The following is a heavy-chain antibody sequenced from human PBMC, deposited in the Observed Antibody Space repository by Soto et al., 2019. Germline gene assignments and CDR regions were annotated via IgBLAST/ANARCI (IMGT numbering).Heavy chain of an antibody. D-gene: IGHD2-15*01. CDR2: IYSDGST. Sequence: EVQLVESGGGLIQPGGSLRLSCVASVFSVSNNYMSWVRQAPGKGLEWVSVIYSDGSTYYADSVKGRFTISRDNSRNTVYLQTNSLRVEDTAVYYCARGGGVAVRPHYYYCGMDVWGQGTTVTVSS. V-gene: IGHV3-53*01. CDR3: ARGGGVAVRPHYYYCGMDV. CDR1: VFSVSNNY. J-gene: IGHJ6*02.